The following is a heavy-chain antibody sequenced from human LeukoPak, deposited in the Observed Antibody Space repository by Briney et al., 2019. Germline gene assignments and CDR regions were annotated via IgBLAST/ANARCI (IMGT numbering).Heavy chain of an antibody. CDR2: ISSSSSYI. V-gene: IGHV3-21*04. D-gene: IGHD3-9*01. J-gene: IGHJ4*02. Sequence: PGGSLRLSCAASGFTFSSYSMNWVRQAPGKGLEWVSSISSSSSYIYYADSVKGRFTISRDNAKNSLYLQMNSLRAEDTAVYYCAKIPYYDILTGYLDYWGQGTLVTVSS. CDR1: GFTFSSYS. CDR3: AKIPYYDILTGYLDY.